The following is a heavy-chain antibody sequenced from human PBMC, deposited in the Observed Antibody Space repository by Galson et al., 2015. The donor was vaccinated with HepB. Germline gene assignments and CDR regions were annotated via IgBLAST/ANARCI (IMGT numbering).Heavy chain of an antibody. V-gene: IGHV3-21*01. Sequence: SLRLSCAASGFTFSSYSMNWVRQAPGKGLEWVSSISSSSYIYYADSVKGRFTISRDNAKNSLYLQMNSLRAEDTAVYYCARDIVGATPIDYWGQGTLVTVSS. CDR2: ISSSSYI. CDR1: GFTFSSYS. D-gene: IGHD1-26*01. CDR3: ARDIVGATPIDY. J-gene: IGHJ4*02.